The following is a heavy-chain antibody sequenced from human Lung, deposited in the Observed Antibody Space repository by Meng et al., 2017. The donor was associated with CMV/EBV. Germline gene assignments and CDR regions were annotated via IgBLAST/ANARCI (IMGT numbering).Heavy chain of an antibody. CDR1: GASISINTYF. CDR3: ARTFPSDYYKYDMDV. V-gene: IGHV4-39*06. D-gene: IGHD2/OR15-2a*01. CDR2: ISYGGST. J-gene: IGHJ6*02. Sequence: LXCTVSGASISINTYFWDWIRQPPGKGLEWIGSISYGGSTYYNSSLKSRVRISLDTSKSQLTLKLSSVTAADTAVYYCARTFPSDYYKYDMDVWGQGTTVTVSS.